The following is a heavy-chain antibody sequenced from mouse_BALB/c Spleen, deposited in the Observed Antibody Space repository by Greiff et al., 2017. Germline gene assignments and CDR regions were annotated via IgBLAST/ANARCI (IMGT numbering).Heavy chain of an antibody. CDR2: ISSGGSYT. CDR3: TRVPNFDV. J-gene: IGHJ1*01. CDR1: GFTFSSYT. Sequence: EVKLVESGGGLVKPGGSLKLSCAASGFTFSSYTMSWVRQTPEKRLEWVATISSGGSYTYYPDSVKGRFTISRDNAKNTLYLQMSSLKSEDTAMYYCTRVPNFDVWGAGTTVTVSS. V-gene: IGHV5-6-4*01.